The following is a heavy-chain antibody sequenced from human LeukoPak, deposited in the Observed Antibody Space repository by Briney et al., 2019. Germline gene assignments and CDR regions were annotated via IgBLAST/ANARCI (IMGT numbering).Heavy chain of an antibody. CDR3: ARGCSYPDY. CDR2: IWYDGSNK. J-gene: IGHJ4*02. CDR1: GFTFNSFG. Sequence: GGSLRLSCATSGFTFNSFGMHWVRQAPGKGLEWVAVIWYDGSNKNYADSVKGRFTISRDNSKNTLSLQMNSLRAEDTAVYYCARGCSYPDYRGQGTLVTVSS. D-gene: IGHD2-8*01. V-gene: IGHV3-33*01.